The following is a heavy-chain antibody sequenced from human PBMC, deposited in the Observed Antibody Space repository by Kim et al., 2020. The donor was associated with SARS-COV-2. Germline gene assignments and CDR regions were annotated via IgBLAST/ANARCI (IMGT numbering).Heavy chain of an antibody. CDR2: ISAYNGNT. D-gene: IGHD2-8*01. J-gene: IGHJ4*02. CDR3: ARDLGDIVLMVYARFDY. Sequence: ASVKVSCKASGYTFTSYGISWVRQAPGQGLEWMGWISAYNGNTNYAQKLQGRVTMTTDTSTSTAYMELRSLRSDDTAVYYCARDLGDIVLMVYARFDYWGQGTLVTVSS. V-gene: IGHV1-18*01. CDR1: GYTFTSYG.